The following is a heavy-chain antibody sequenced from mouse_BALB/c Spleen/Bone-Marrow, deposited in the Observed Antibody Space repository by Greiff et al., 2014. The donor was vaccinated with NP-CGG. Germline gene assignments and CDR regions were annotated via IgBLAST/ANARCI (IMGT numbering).Heavy chain of an antibody. CDR1: GFSLSRYS. D-gene: IGHD1-1*01. CDR2: IWGGGST. CDR3: ARFITTRAMDY. V-gene: IGHV2-6-4*01. Sequence: VMLVESGPGLVAPSQSLSITCTVSGFSLSRYSVHWVRQPPGKGLEWLGMIWGGGSTDYNSALKSRLSISKDNSKSQVFLKMNSPQTDDVAMYYCARFITTRAMDYWGQGTSVTVSS. J-gene: IGHJ4*01.